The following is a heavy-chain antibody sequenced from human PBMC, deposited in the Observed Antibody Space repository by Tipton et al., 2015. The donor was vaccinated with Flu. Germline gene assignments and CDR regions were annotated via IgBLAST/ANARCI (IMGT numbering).Heavy chain of an antibody. CDR3: IAQRTLFGEWFDP. CDR1: GITFGDYE. CDR2: IRTKAYGETT. Sequence: SLRLSCSTSGITFGDYEMIWVRQAPGKGLEWVGLIRTKAYGETTESAASVKGRFTFSRDDSRSIAYLQINSLKTEDTAVYYCIAQRTLFGEWFDPWGQGALVTVSS. J-gene: IGHJ5*02. D-gene: IGHD3-3*01. V-gene: IGHV3-49*04.